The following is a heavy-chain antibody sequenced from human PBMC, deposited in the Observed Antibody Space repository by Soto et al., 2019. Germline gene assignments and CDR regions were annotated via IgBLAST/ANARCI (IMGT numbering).Heavy chain of an antibody. D-gene: IGHD6-13*01. V-gene: IGHV3-23*01. CDR3: ARDQAAGGTISRYFQD. Sequence: EVQLLESGGGLVQPEGSLRLSCEASGFTFSSYAMSWVRQAPGKGLEWVSGISGGGSTTYYADSEKGRFTISRDNSKNTLYLQLNSLRAEDTAVYYCARDQAAGGTISRYFQDWGQGTLVTVSS. CDR2: ISGGGSTT. J-gene: IGHJ1*01. CDR1: GFTFSSYA.